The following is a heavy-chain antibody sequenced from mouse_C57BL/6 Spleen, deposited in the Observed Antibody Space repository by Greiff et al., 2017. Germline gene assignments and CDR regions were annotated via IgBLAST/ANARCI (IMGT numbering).Heavy chain of an antibody. CDR2: ISSGSRTI. CDR3: AWNNCGSSYDYLDY. J-gene: IGHJ4*01. V-gene: IGHV5-17*01. Sequence: EVQLAESGGGLVKPGGSLKLSCAASGFTLSDYGTHWVRQAPEKGLEGVAYISSGSRTIYYADRVKGRFTILRDNAKNTLFLQMASMRSKDTAMYYYAWNNCGSSYDYLDYWGQGTTLTVSS. D-gene: IGHD1-1*01. CDR1: GFTLSDYG.